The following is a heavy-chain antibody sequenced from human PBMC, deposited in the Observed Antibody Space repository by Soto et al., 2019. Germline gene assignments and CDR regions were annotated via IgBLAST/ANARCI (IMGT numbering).Heavy chain of an antibody. V-gene: IGHV1-3*01. D-gene: IGHD3-10*01. Sequence: SVKFSCKASGYTFRSYAMHWVLQAPGQRLEWMGWINAGYVNTKCSQKFQDRVTISRDTSASTAYMELTSLRSEDTALYYCARDTGDGALDFWGQGTLVTVSS. J-gene: IGHJ4*02. CDR1: GYTFRSYA. CDR3: ARDTGDGALDF. CDR2: INAGYVNT.